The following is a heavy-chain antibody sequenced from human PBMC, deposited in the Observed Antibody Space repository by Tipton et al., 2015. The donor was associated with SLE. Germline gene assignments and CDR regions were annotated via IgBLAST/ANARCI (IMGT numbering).Heavy chain of an antibody. V-gene: IGHV4-39*07. CDR2: IYYSGST. Sequence: TLSLTCTVSGGSISTYYWGWIRQPPGKGLEWIGSIYYSGSTYYNPSLKSRVTISVDTSKNQFSLKLSSVTAADTAVYYCARVSRDGSLDALDIWGQGTMVTVSS. CDR1: GGSISTYY. CDR3: ARVSRDGSLDALDI. D-gene: IGHD5-24*01. J-gene: IGHJ3*02.